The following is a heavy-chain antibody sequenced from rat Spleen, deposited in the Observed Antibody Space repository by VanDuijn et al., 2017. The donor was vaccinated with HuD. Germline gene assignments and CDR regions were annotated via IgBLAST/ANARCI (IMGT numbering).Heavy chain of an antibody. V-gene: IGHV5-20*01. J-gene: IGHJ2*01. CDR2: ISFDGGRN. CDR1: GFTFSDYY. Sequence: EVQLVESDGGLVQPGRSLKLSCAASGFTFSDYYMAWVRQAPTKGLEWIATISFDGGRNFYRDSVKGRFTISRDNAKSTLYLQMNSLGSEDTATYYCTRGVYHNSYIYDYWGQGVMVTVSS. D-gene: IGHD1-2*01. CDR3: TRGVYHNSYIYDY.